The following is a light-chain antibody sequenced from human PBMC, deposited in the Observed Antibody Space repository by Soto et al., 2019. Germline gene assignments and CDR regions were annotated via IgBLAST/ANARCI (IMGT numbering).Light chain of an antibody. CDR2: GNS. CDR1: SSNIGAGYD. J-gene: IGLJ2*01. CDR3: QSYDSSLSGGVV. Sequence: QSVLTQPPSVSGAPGQRVTISCTGSSSNIGAGYDVHWYQQLPGTAPKLLIYGNSNRPSGVPDRFSGSKSSTSASLAITGLQAEDEADYYCQSYDSSLSGGVVFGGGTKLTVL. V-gene: IGLV1-40*01.